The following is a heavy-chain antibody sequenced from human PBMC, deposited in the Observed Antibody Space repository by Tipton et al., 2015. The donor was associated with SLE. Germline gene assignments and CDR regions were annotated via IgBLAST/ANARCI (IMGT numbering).Heavy chain of an antibody. Sequence: GSLRLSCAASGFNVTNNYMSWVRQAPGQGLEWVSVIYSGGATYYADSVKGRFTISRDSSENTLYLQMNKLRAEDTAIYYCLYYYMDVWGKGTTVTVSS. V-gene: IGHV3-53*01. J-gene: IGHJ6*03. CDR1: GFNVTNNY. CDR2: IYSGGAT. CDR3: LYYYMDV.